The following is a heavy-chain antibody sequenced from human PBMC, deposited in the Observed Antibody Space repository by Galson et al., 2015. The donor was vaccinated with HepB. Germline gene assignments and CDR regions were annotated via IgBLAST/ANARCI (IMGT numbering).Heavy chain of an antibody. J-gene: IGHJ4*02. CDR2: IYWDDDK. Sequence: PALVKPTQTLTLTCTFSGFSLSTSGVGVGWIRQPPGKALEWLALIYWDDDKRYSPSLKSRLTITKDTSKNQVVLTMTNMDPVDTATYYCARTHQPQQYRYYFDYWGQGTLVTVSS. V-gene: IGHV2-5*02. D-gene: IGHD2-2*01. CDR1: GFSLSTSGVG. CDR3: ARTHQPQQYRYYFDY.